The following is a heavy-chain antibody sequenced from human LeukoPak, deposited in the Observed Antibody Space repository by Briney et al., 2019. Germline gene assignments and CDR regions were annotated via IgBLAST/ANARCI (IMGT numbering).Heavy chain of an antibody. J-gene: IGHJ4*02. Sequence: GGSLRLSCAASGYTFRRYSMNCVRHAPGKGLEWVSHISSSSRYIYYADSVKGRFTIYRDNDKNSLYLQMSSLRAEDTAVYYCARGRKDYGDFVGYWGQGTLVTVSS. CDR1: GYTFRRYS. V-gene: IGHV3-21*01. CDR2: ISSSSRYI. D-gene: IGHD4-17*01. CDR3: ARGRKDYGDFVGY.